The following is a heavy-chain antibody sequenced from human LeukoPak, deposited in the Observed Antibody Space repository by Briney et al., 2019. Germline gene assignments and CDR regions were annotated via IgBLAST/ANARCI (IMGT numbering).Heavy chain of an antibody. V-gene: IGHV5-51*01. D-gene: IGHD2-2*02. Sequence: PGESLKISCKGSGYSFTSYWIGWVRQMPGKGLEWMGIIYPGDSDTRYSPSFQGQVTISADKSISTAYLQWSSLKASDTAMYYCARGDCSSTSCYTNWFDPWGQGTLVTVSS. J-gene: IGHJ5*02. CDR2: IYPGDSDT. CDR3: ARGDCSSTSCYTNWFDP. CDR1: GYSFTSYW.